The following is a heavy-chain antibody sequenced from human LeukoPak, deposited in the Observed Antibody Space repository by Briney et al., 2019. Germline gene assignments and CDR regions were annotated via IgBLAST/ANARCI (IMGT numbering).Heavy chain of an antibody. J-gene: IGHJ4*02. V-gene: IGHV4-59*01. CDR2: IYKSGST. Sequence: SETLSLTCTVSGGSISSDYWSWIRQPPGKGLEWIGYIYKSGSTNYNPSLKSRVIISIDTSKNQFSLKLSSVTAADTAVYYCARGPYYSGSHSFDYWGQGTLVTVSS. CDR3: ARGPYYSGSHSFDY. CDR1: GGSISSDY. D-gene: IGHD1-26*01.